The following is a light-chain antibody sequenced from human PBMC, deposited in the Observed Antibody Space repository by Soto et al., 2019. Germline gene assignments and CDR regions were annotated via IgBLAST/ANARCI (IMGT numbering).Light chain of an antibody. Sequence: QSVLTQPHSVSAAPGQTVTISCSGSSSNIGNNYVSWYQQLPGTAPKLLIYDNNKRPSGIPDRFSGSKSGTSATLGITGLQTGDEADYYCGAWDSSLSAGVFGGGTKLTVL. V-gene: IGLV1-51*01. CDR3: GAWDSSLSAGV. CDR1: SSNIGNNY. CDR2: DNN. J-gene: IGLJ2*01.